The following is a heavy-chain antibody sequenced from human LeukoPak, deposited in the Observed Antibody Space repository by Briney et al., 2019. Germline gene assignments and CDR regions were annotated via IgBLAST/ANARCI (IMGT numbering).Heavy chain of an antibody. CDR2: INPSSGGT. D-gene: IGHD3-10*01. CDR3: AREPRPPGSVNYGPGFDY. CDR1: GYTFTSHY. J-gene: IGHJ4*02. V-gene: IGHV1-46*01. Sequence: ASVKVSCKASGYTFTSHYMHWVRQAPGQGLEWMGIINPSSGGTSYTQKFQGRVTMTRDTSTSTVYVELSSLRPEDSAVYYCAREPRPPGSVNYGPGFDYWGQGSLVTVSS.